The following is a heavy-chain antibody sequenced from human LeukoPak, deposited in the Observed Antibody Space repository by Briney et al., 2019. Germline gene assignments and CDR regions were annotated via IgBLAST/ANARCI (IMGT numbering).Heavy chain of an antibody. Sequence: GGSLRLSCAASGFTFSSYGMHWVRQAPGKGLEWVAIIAYDGSQTYHTNSVKGRFTISRDNSKNTLYLQMNSLRVEDTAVYYCAKKAVEGRVSAALDYWGQGILVTVSS. D-gene: IGHD6-19*01. CDR1: GFTFSSYG. V-gene: IGHV3-30*18. CDR3: AKKAVEGRVSAALDY. CDR2: IAYDGSQT. J-gene: IGHJ4*02.